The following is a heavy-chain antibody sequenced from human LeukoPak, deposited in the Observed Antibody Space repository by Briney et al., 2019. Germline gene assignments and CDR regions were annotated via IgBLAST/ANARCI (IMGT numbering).Heavy chain of an antibody. D-gene: IGHD6-19*01. Sequence: PGGSLRLSCAASGFTFSSYSMNWVRQAPGKGLEWVSSISSSSSYIYYADAVKGRFTISRDNAKNSLYLQMNSLRAEDTAVYYCARGQPRYKIAVAAPEDYWGQGTLVTVSS. J-gene: IGHJ4*02. CDR2: ISSSSSYI. V-gene: IGHV3-21*01. CDR3: ARGQPRYKIAVAAPEDY. CDR1: GFTFSSYS.